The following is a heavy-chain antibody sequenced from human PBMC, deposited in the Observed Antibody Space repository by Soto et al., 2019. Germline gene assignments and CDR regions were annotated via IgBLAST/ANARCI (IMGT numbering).Heavy chain of an antibody. CDR3: ARGGWVVKTLDH. Sequence: PSETLSLTCTVSGGSISSYYWSWIRQPPGKGLEWIGYIYYSGSTNYIPSLKSRVTISVDTSKNQFSLKLTSVTAANTAMYYCARGGWVVKTLDHWGQGTRVTFSS. V-gene: IGHV4-59*01. CDR1: GGSISSYY. J-gene: IGHJ4*02. D-gene: IGHD2-21*01. CDR2: IYYSGST.